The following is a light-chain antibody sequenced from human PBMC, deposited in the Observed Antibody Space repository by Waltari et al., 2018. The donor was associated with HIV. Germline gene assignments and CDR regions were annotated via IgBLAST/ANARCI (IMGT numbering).Light chain of an antibody. Sequence: QSVLTQPPSVSGAPGQRVTISCTGSSSNIGAGYDVHWYQHLPGTAPKLLTYGNSNRPSGFPDRFSGSKSGTSASLAISRVEAGDEADYYCQVWDDIIGPYVVFGGGTKLTVL. CDR2: GNS. V-gene: IGLV1-40*01. CDR3: QVWDDIIGPYVV. CDR1: SSNIGAGYD. J-gene: IGLJ3*02.